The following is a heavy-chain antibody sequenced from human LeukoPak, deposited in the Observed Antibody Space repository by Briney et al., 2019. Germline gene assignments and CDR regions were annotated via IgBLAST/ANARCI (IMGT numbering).Heavy chain of an antibody. CDR3: TTDFSHFDFSSGFYSY. J-gene: IGHJ4*02. CDR1: GFSFTTAW. CDR2: IKANIDGGST. D-gene: IGHD3-3*01. V-gene: IGHV3-15*01. Sequence: GGSLRLSCAASGFSFTTAWMVWVRQAPGKGLQWIGRIKANIDGGSTDLAAPVKGRFSISRDGSTNTVYLQMNSLKSDDTAVYYCTTDFSHFDFSSGFYSYWGQGSLVTVSS.